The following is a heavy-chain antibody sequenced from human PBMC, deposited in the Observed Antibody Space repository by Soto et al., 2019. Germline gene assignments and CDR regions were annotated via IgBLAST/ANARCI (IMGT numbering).Heavy chain of an antibody. D-gene: IGHD3-9*01. CDR1: GYTFTSYG. V-gene: IGHV1-18*01. CDR2: ISAYNGNT. CDR3: ARDIAYDILTGYYLGNGYGMDV. Sequence: QVPLVQSGAEVKKPGASVKVSCKASGYTFTSYGISWVRQAPGQGLEWMGWISAYNGNTNYAQKLQGRVTMTTDTSTSTAYMELRSLRSDDTAVYYCARDIAYDILTGYYLGNGYGMDVWGQGTTVTVSS. J-gene: IGHJ6*02.